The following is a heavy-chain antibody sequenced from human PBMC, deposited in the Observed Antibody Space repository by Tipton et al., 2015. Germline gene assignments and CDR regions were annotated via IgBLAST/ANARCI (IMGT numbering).Heavy chain of an antibody. D-gene: IGHD1-1*01. V-gene: IGHV3-21*01. CDR3: VRAQTNFGPHFDH. CDR1: GFIFSTYP. Sequence: LSLTCAASGFIFSTYPMNWVRQAPGKGLEWVSSISLGSRYIYYADSVQGRFTISRDNAKNSVYLEMNSLRAEDTAIYCCVRAQTNFGPHFDHWGQGALVTVSS. CDR2: ISLGSRYI. J-gene: IGHJ4*02.